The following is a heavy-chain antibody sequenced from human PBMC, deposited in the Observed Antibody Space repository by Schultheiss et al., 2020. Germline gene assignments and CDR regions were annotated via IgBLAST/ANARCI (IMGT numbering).Heavy chain of an antibody. CDR2: IYTSGST. V-gene: IGHV4-61*02. D-gene: IGHD3-22*01. CDR1: GGSISSGSYY. J-gene: IGHJ5*02. Sequence: SQTLSLTCTVSGGSISSGSYYWSWIRQPAGKGLEWIGRIYTSGSTYYNPSLKSRVTISVDTSKNQFSLKLSSVTAADTAVYYCASTPYYYDSSGYYGVYWFDPWGQGTLVTVSS. CDR3: ASTPYYYDSSGYYGVYWFDP.